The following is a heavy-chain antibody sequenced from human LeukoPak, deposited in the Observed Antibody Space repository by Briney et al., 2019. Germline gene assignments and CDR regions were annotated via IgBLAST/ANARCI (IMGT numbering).Heavy chain of an antibody. J-gene: IGHJ6*03. D-gene: IGHD6-19*01. CDR3: TTDLYSSGWHYYYYYYYMDV. CDR2: IKSKTDGGTT. V-gene: IGHV3-15*01. Sequence: GGSLRLSCAASGFTFSNAWMRWVRQAPGKGLEWVGRIKSKTDGGTTDYAAPVKGRFTISRDDSKNTLYLQMNSLKTEDTAVYYCTTDLYSSGWHYYYYYYYMDVWGKGTTVTVSS. CDR1: GFTFSNAW.